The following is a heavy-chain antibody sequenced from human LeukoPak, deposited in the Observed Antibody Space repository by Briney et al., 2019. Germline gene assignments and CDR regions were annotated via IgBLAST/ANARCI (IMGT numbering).Heavy chain of an antibody. D-gene: IGHD6-19*01. CDR1: GGSLSNYY. CDR2: IYYSGNT. CDR3: ARASYSSGWLPFDY. J-gene: IGHJ4*02. Sequence: SETLSLTCTVSGGSLSNYYWSWLRQPPGKGLEWIGYIYYSGNTNYNPSLKSRVTISVDTSKNQFSLKLSSVTAADRAVYYCARASYSSGWLPFDYWGQGTLVTVSS. V-gene: IGHV4-59*01.